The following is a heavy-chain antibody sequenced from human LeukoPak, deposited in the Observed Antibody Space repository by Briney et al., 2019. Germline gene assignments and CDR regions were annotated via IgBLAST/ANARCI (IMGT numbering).Heavy chain of an antibody. D-gene: IGHD6-19*01. CDR2: IKSDGSTT. V-gene: IGHV3-74*01. CDR3: EKDERSSTSGWYGWFDR. CDR1: GFTFSSYW. J-gene: IGHJ5*02. Sequence: PGGSLRLSCAASGFTFSSYWMHWVRQAPGKGLVWVSYIKSDGSTTNYADSVKGRFTISRDNYKNTLYLQMNSLRVDDTALYFCEKDERSSTSGWYGWFDRWGQGTLVTVSS.